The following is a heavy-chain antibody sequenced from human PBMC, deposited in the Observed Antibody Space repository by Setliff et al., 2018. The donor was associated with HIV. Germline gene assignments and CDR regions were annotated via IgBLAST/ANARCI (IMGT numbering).Heavy chain of an antibody. CDR1: GYLFTGYY. D-gene: IGHD3-10*01. Sequence: ASVKVSCKASGYLFTGYYMHWVRQAPGQGLEWMGWINVNSGGTKYAQKFQGRVTMTRDTSISTAYLEVSSLRSDDTAVYYCAREGSPIYYFDYWSQGTLVTVSS. CDR3: AREGSPIYYFDY. J-gene: IGHJ4*02. V-gene: IGHV1-2*02. CDR2: INVNSGGT.